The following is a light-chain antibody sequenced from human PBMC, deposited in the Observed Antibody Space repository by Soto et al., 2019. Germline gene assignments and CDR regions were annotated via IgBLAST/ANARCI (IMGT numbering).Light chain of an antibody. V-gene: IGKV3-20*01. Sequence: EIVLTQSPGTLSLSPGQSATLSWRPSHSVSDNYFAWYQQKPGQAPKLLIDGASSRATGIPDRFSGSGCGTDFTLTIQRPEPEDVAVYYCQDYCCSPLSFGPGTKVDVK. CDR1: HSVSDNY. CDR3: QDYCCSPLS. J-gene: IGKJ3*01. CDR2: GAS.